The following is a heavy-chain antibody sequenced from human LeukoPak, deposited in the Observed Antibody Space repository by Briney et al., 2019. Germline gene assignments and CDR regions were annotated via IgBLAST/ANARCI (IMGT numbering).Heavy chain of an antibody. D-gene: IGHD6-19*01. CDR2: IYYSGST. CDR1: GGSISSYY. CDR3: ASAVAGGVVFY. V-gene: IGHV4-59*01. J-gene: IGHJ4*02. Sequence: SETLSLTCTVSGGSISSYYWSWIRQPPGKGLEWIGYIYYSGSTNYNPSLKSRVTISVDTSKDQFSLKLSSVTAADTAVYYCASAVAGGVVFYWGQGTLVTVSS.